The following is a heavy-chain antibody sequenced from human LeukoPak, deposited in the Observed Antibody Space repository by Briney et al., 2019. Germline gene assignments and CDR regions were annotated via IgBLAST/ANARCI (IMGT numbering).Heavy chain of an antibody. CDR1: GGSISSSSYY. J-gene: IGHJ3*02. V-gene: IGHV4-39*01. CDR3: ACTYYYDSSGYYGAFDI. Sequence: SETLSLTCTVSGGSISSSSYYWGWIRQPPGKGLEWIGSIYYSGSTYYNPSLKSRVTISVDTSKNQFSLKLSSVTAADTAVYYCACTYYYDSSGYYGAFDIWGQGTMVTVSS. CDR2: IYYSGST. D-gene: IGHD3-22*01.